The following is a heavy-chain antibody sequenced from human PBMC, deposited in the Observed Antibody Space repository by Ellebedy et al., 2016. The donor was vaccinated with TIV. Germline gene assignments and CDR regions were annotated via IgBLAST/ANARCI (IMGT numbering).Heavy chain of an antibody. CDR2: INGDGTDK. Sequence: PGGSLRLSCAASGFSLNGYWMSWVRQAPGKGLEWVANINGDGTDKFYVDSVKGRFSISRDNAKNSLYLQMNSLRAEDTALYYCARDRGWDTFDPWGQGTLVTVSS. CDR1: GFSLNGYW. CDR3: ARDRGWDTFDP. J-gene: IGHJ5*02. D-gene: IGHD6-19*01. V-gene: IGHV3-7*01.